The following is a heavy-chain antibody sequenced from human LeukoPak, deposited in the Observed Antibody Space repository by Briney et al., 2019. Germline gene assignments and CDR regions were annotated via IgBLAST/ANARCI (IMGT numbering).Heavy chain of an antibody. D-gene: IGHD3-22*01. CDR3: AREWYYYDSSGAFDI. CDR2: INPSGGST. J-gene: IGHJ3*02. CDR1: GYTFTSYY. Sequence: ASVKVSCKASGYTFTSYYMHWVRQAPGQGLEWMGIINPSGGSTSYAQKFQGRVTMTRDMSTSTVYMELSSLRSEDTAVYYCAREWYYYDSSGAFDIWGQGTMVTVSS. V-gene: IGHV1-46*01.